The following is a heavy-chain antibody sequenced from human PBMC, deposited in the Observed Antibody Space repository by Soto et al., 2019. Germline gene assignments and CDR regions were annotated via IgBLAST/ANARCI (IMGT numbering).Heavy chain of an antibody. V-gene: IGHV4-39*01. Sequence: QLQLQESGPGLVKPAETLSLKCAVSGGSVSSGNYFWGWIRQPPGKELEWIGNVYYNGDTYYSPSLKTRVTVSVDPAQNQFALRLTSVTAADTAVYYCARRLLDTWTQAHAFDFWGQGTLVTVSS. CDR3: ARRLLDTWTQAHAFDF. CDR2: VYYNGDT. J-gene: IGHJ3*01. CDR1: GGSVSSGNYF. D-gene: IGHD1-20*01.